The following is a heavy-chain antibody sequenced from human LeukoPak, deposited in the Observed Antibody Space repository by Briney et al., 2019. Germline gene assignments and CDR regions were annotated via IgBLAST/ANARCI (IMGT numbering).Heavy chain of an antibody. Sequence: SETRSLTAAANGGSFSGYNWSWFRQPPGKGLKWIGEINHSGSTNYNPSLKSRVTISVDTSKNQFSLKLSSVTAADTAVYYCARGRRLLTYIDYWGQGTLVTVSS. CDR3: ARGRRLLTYIDY. CDR2: INHSGST. J-gene: IGHJ4*02. V-gene: IGHV4-34*01. CDR1: GGSFSGYN. D-gene: IGHD3-16*01.